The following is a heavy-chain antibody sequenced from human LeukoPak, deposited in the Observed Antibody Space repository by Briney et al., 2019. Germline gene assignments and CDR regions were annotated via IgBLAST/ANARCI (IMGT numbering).Heavy chain of an antibody. CDR2: ISGSGDII. CDR3: AKGGMGDY. J-gene: IGHJ4*02. CDR1: GFTFSSYA. V-gene: IGHV3-23*01. D-gene: IGHD3-16*01. Sequence: PGGSLRLSCAASGFTFSSYAMTWVRQAPGKGLEWGSTISGSGDIIYYADSVKGRFTISRDNSKNTLYLQMNSLRAEDTAVYYCAKGGMGDYWGQGTLVTVSS.